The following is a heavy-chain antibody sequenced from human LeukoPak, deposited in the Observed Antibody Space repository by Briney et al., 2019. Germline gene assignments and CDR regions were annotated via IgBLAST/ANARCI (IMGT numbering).Heavy chain of an antibody. CDR1: GFNNAW. CDR2: IKSKAEGGTT. V-gene: IGHV3-15*01. CDR3: TTKYQFWSGYRDY. Sequence: PGGSLRLSCAASGFNNAWMNWVRQAPGKGLEWVGRIKSKAEGGTTDYAAPGKGRFTISRDDSKNTVYLQMNSLKTEDTAVYYCTTKYQFWSGYRDYWGQGTLVTVSS. J-gene: IGHJ4*02. D-gene: IGHD3-3*01.